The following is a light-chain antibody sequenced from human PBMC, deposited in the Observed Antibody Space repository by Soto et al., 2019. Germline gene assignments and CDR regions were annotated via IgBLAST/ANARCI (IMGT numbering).Light chain of an antibody. V-gene: IGKV1-39*01. J-gene: IGKJ4*01. CDR1: QTINNY. Sequence: DIQMTQSPSSLSASVGDRVTITCWASQTINNYLNWYQQKPGKAPKLLIYAASSLQSGVPSRFSGSGSGTDFTLTISSLQAEDSATYFCQESITAPLTFGGGTKVEVK. CDR3: QESITAPLT. CDR2: AAS.